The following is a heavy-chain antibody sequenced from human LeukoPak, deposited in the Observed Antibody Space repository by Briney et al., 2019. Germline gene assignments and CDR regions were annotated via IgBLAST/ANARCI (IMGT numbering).Heavy chain of an antibody. V-gene: IGHV3-15*01. CDR3: TTAFPGLLRYSDWLLTNPDY. CDR2: IKSKTDGGTT. D-gene: IGHD3-9*01. CDR1: GFTFSNAW. J-gene: IGHJ4*02. Sequence: GGSLRLSCAASGFTFSNAWMSWVRQAPGKGLEWDGRIKSKTDGGTTDYAAPVKGRFTISRDDSKNTLYLQMNSLKTEDTAVYYCTTAFPGLLRYSDWLLTNPDYWGQGTLVTVSS.